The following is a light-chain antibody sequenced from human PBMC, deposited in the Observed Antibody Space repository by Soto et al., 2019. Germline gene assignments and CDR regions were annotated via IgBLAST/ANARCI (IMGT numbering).Light chain of an antibody. CDR1: QGISSY. CDR2: AAS. J-gene: IGKJ2*01. CDR3: QQLNGYPYT. Sequence: DIQLTQSPSFLSASVGDRVTITCRASQGISSYLAWYQQKPGKAPKLLIYAASTLQSGVPSRFSGSGSGTVFTLTISSLQTEDFATYYCQQLNGYPYTFGQGTKLEIK. V-gene: IGKV1-9*01.